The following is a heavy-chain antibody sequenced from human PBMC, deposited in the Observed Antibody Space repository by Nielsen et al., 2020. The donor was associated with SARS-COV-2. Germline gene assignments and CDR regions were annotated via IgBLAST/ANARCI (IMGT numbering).Heavy chain of an antibody. D-gene: IGHD2-2*01. CDR2: ISGNNGNV. V-gene: IGHV1-18*04. CDR1: DNTFFSYS. CDR3: ARVGSGVVPGPLGIGMWYSYYYMDV. Sequence: ASVKVSCKASDNTFFSYSIIWVRQAPGQGLEWMGRISGNNGNVKYAQNLQDRVTMTADASTSTVYMDLRRLRSDDTAVYYCARVGSGVVPGPLGIGMWYSYYYMDVWGKGTTVTVSS. J-gene: IGHJ6*03.